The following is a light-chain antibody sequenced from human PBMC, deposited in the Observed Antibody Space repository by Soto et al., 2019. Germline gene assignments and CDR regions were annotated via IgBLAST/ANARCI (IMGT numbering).Light chain of an antibody. V-gene: IGKV1-39*01. CDR1: QSISTY. Sequence: DIQMTQSPSSLSASVGDRVTITCRASQSISTYLNWYKQKPGEAPKLLIYSASNLQTGVPSRFSGSGSGTDFTLTISSLQPEDFATYYCQQSYNSLLLTFGGGTKVE. J-gene: IGKJ4*01. CDR3: QQSYNSLLLT. CDR2: SAS.